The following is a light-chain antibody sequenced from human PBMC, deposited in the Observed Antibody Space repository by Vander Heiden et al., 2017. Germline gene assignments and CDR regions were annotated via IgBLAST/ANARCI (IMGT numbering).Light chain of an antibody. CDR1: QDISNN. V-gene: IGKV1-33*01. Sequence: DIQMTQSPSSLSASVGDRVTFTCQASQDISNNLNWYQQKPGKAPELLIFDTSNLQTGVPSSFSGSGYGTDFTVTISGLQPEDIATYFCQQYDNVPRTFGQGTRVELK. CDR3: QQYDNVPRT. CDR2: DTS. J-gene: IGKJ1*01.